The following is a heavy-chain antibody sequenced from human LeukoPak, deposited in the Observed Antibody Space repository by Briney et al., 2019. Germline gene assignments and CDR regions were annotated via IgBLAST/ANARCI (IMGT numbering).Heavy chain of an antibody. V-gene: IGHV4-34*01. CDR2: INHSGST. CDR3: ARGVAAAGSYYYYYMDV. J-gene: IGHJ6*03. CDR1: GGSFSGYY. Sequence: SETLSLTCAVYGGSFSGYYWSWIRQPPGKGLEWIGEINHSGSTNYNPSLKSRVTISVDTSKNQFSLKLSSVTAADTAVYYCARGVAAAGSYYYYYMDVWGKGTTVTVSS. D-gene: IGHD6-13*01.